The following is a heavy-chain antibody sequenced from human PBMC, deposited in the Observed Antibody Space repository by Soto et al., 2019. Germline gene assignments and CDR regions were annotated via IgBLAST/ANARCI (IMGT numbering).Heavy chain of an antibody. J-gene: IGHJ4*02. Sequence: QVQLVQSGAEVKKPGSSVKVSCKASGGSFSSYAISWVRQAAGQGLEWMGGIIPIFGTANYAQKFQGRVTITADESTSTAYMELSSLRSEDTALYSCARDRGRRDGYNSFDYWGQGTLVTVSS. CDR2: IIPIFGTA. CDR3: ARDRGRRDGYNSFDY. CDR1: GGSFSSYA. V-gene: IGHV1-69*01. D-gene: IGHD5-12*01.